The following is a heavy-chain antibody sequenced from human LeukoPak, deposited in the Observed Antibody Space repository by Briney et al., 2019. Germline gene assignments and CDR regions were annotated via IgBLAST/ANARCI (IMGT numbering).Heavy chain of an antibody. CDR3: ARGEYSSSSSYWYFDL. CDR1: GFTFSSYA. Sequence: PGGSLRLSCAASGFTFSSYAMHWVRQAPGKGLEWAAVISYDGSNKYYADSVKGRFTISRDNSKNTLYLQMNSLRAEDTAVYYCARGEYSSSSSYWYFDLWGRGTLVTVSS. D-gene: IGHD6-6*01. CDR2: ISYDGSNK. J-gene: IGHJ2*01. V-gene: IGHV3-30-3*01.